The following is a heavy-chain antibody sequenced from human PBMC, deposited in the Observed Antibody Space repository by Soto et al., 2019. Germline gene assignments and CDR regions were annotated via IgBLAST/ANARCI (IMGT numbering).Heavy chain of an antibody. CDR2: ISTDKGNT. J-gene: IGHJ4*02. Sequence: ASVKVSCKASGYSFTTYGMTWVRQAPGQGLEWMGWISTDKGNTKYAQNFQSRATLTTDTSTSTAYMELRSLRSDDTAGYYCARDRDWNLDYWGQGTLVTVSS. V-gene: IGHV1-18*01. D-gene: IGHD2-21*02. CDR3: ARDRDWNLDY. CDR1: GYSFTTYG.